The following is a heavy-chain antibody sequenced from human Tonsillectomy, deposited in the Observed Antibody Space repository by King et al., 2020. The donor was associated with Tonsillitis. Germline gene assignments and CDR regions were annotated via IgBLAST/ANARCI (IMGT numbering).Heavy chain of an antibody. CDR1: GFTFSSSG. CDR3: AKGVLADDAFDI. Sequence: VQLVESGGGVVQPGRSLRLSCAASGFTFSSSGMHWVLQAPGKGLEWVAVISYAGSNKYYADSVKGRFTISRDDSKNTLYLQMNSLRAEDTAVYYCAKGVLADDAFDIWGQGIMVTVSS. CDR2: ISYAGSNK. V-gene: IGHV3-30*18. J-gene: IGHJ3*02.